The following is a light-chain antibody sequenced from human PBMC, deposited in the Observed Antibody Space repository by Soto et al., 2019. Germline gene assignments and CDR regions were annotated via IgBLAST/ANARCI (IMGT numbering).Light chain of an antibody. CDR1: QTLSSRH. V-gene: IGKV3-20*01. CDR3: HQRQSWTRT. J-gene: IGKJ1*01. CDR2: GSS. Sequence: VLTQYPGTRSLSAGERATLSCRASQTLSSRHLAWYQQKHGQAPRLVIYGSSSRATDIPDRFSGSVTGTDGTITISDVKKEDGAVYDCHQRQSWTRTFGQGTKVDIK.